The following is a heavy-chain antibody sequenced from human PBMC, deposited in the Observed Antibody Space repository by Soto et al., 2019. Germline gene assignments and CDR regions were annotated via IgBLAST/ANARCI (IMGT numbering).Heavy chain of an antibody. V-gene: IGHV1-18*01. D-gene: IGHD4-17*01. CDR3: ASPPPVTNDYFDY. Sequence: GASVKVSCKASGYTFTSYGISWVRQAPGQGLEWMGWISAYNGNTNYAQKLQGRVTMTTDTSTSTAYMELSSLRSEDTAVYYCASPPPVTNDYFDYWGQGTLVTVSS. CDR1: GYTFTSYG. CDR2: ISAYNGNT. J-gene: IGHJ4*02.